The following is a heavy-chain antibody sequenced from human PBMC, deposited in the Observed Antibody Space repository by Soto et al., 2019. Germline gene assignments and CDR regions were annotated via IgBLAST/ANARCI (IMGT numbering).Heavy chain of an antibody. V-gene: IGHV1-18*01. CDR2: ISAYNGNT. D-gene: IGHD1-26*01. CDR1: GYTFTSYG. J-gene: IGHJ4*02. CDR3: VRSIVGATTRADY. Sequence: ASVKVSCKASGYTFTSYGISWVRQAPGQGLEWMGWISAYNGNTNYAQKLQGRVTMTRDTSTSTAYMELRSLTSEETAVYSCVRSIVGATTRADYCGKGSLVTVSS.